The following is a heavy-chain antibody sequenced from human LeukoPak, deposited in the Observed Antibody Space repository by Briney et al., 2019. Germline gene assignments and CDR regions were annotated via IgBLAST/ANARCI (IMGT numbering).Heavy chain of an antibody. D-gene: IGHD6-13*01. J-gene: IGHJ4*02. CDR2: IYYSGST. V-gene: IGHV4-39*01. CDR1: GGSTSSSSYY. CDR3: ARLKQQLAFDY. Sequence: PSETLSLTCTVSGGSTSSSSYYWGWIRQPPGKGLEWIGSIYYSGSTYYNPSLKSRVTISVDTSKNQFSLKLSSVTAADTAVYYCARLKQQLAFDYWGQGTLVTVSS.